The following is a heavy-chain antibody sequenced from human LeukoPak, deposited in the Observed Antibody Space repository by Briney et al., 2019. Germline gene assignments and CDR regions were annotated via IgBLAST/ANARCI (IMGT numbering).Heavy chain of an antibody. D-gene: IGHD3-22*01. V-gene: IGHV3-30*02. CDR2: IRYDGGNK. Sequence: GGPLRLSCAASGLTFSSYGMHWVRQAQGKGLEGVAFIRYDGGNKYYADSVKGRFTISRDNSKTTLYLQMNSLRAEDTAVYYCARDRGYYYDSAQVVYWGQGTLVTVSS. CDR3: ARDRGYYYDSAQVVY. J-gene: IGHJ4*02. CDR1: GLTFSSYG.